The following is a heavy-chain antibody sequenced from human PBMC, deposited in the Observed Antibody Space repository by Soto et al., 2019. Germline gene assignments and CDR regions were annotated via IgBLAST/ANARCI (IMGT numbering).Heavy chain of an antibody. D-gene: IGHD3-10*01. CDR3: ARWFTYGNFDYFDY. V-gene: IGHV3-74*01. CDR1: GFTFSSDC. CDR2: IDSGGRTT. J-gene: IGHJ4*02. Sequence: GGSLRLSCAASGFTFSSDCMHWFRQAPWKGLVWVSRIDSGGRTTTYADSVKGRFTISRDNAKNMLYLQMNGLRAEDTALYYCARWFTYGNFDYFDYWGQGTQVTVSS.